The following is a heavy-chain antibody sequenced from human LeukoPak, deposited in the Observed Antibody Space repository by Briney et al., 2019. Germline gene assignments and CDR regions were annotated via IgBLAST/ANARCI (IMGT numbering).Heavy chain of an antibody. CDR3: ARDRRSGYSYGFDY. CDR2: IIPIFGTT. D-gene: IGHD5-18*01. CDR1: GGTFISYA. Sequence: GASVKVSCKASGGTFISYAISWVRQAPGQGLEWMGGIIPIFGTTNYAQKFQGRVTITADESTGTAYMELSSLRSEDTAVYYCARDRRSGYSYGFDYWGQGTLVTVSS. J-gene: IGHJ4*02. V-gene: IGHV1-69*13.